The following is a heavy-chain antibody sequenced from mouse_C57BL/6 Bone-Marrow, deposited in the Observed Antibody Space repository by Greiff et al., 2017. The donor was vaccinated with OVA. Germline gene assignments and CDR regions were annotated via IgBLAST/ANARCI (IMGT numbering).Heavy chain of an antibody. CDR3: ARRGAYDYDGDWYFDV. CDR2: ISTLAYST. D-gene: IGHD2-4*01. CDR1: GFTFSDYG. V-gene: IGHV5-15*04. J-gene: IGHJ1*03. Sequence: DVMLVESGGGLVQPGGSLKLSCAASGFTFSDYGMAWVRQAPRKGLEWVAFISTLAYSTYYADTLTGRFTISRENAKNTLYLEMSSLRCEDTAMYYCARRGAYDYDGDWYFDVWGTGTTVTVSS.